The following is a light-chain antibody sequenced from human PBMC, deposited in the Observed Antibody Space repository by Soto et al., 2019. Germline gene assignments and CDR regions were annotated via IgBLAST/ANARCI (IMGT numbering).Light chain of an antibody. CDR2: GAS. CDR1: QSVSNNY. V-gene: IGKV3-11*01. Sequence: EIVLTPSPATLSFSPGERASLSCRASQSVSNNYLAWYQQKPGQAPRLLIYGASNRAAGIPARFSGSGSGTDSTLTINSLEPEDFAVYYCQQRSNWPPITFGQGTRLEIK. J-gene: IGKJ5*01. CDR3: QQRSNWPPIT.